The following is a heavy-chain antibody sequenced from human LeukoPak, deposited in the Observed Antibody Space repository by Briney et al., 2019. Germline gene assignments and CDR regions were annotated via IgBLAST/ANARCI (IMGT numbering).Heavy chain of an antibody. CDR2: IRYDGSNT. D-gene: IGHD5-24*01. CDR3: AKDSGVGMATTFSILDI. Sequence: GGSLRLSCAASGFTFSGYGMHWVRQAPGKGLEWVAFIRYDGSNTYYADSVKGRFIISRDNSKNTLYLQMNSLRAEDTDVYYCAKDSGVGMATTFSILDIWGQGTMVTVSS. J-gene: IGHJ3*02. CDR1: GFTFSGYG. V-gene: IGHV3-30*02.